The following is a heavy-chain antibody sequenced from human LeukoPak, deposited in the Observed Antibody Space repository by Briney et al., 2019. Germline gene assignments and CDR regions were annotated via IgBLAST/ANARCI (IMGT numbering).Heavy chain of an antibody. CDR3: AKVPEPYSGSFDAFDI. V-gene: IGHV3-23*01. Sequence: GGSLRLSCAPSGFTFSIDTTSGGRDAPGEGGECVSAISGSGCRTDYADSVKGRFTISRDNSKNTLYLQMKSLRAEDTAVYYCAKVPEPYSGSFDAFDIWGQGTMVTVSS. CDR2: ISGSGCRT. D-gene: IGHD1-26*01. J-gene: IGHJ3*02. CDR1: GFTFSIDT.